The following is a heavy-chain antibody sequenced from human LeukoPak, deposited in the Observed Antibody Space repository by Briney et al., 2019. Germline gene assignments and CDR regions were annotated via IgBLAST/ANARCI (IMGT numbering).Heavy chain of an antibody. CDR2: IYTSGST. CDR1: GGSISSYY. V-gene: IGHV4-4*07. D-gene: IGHD6-19*01. J-gene: IGHJ4*02. CDR3: ARDVAVAGTTNFDY. Sequence: PSETLSLTCTVSGGSISSYYWSWIRQPAGKGLEWIGRIYTSGSTNYNPSLKSRVTISVDESKNQFSLKLSSVTAADTAVYYCARDVAVAGTTNFDYWGQGTLVTVSS.